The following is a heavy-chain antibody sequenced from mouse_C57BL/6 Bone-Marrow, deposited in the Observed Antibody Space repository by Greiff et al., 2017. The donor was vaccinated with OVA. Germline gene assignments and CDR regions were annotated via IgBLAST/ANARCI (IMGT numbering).Heavy chain of an antibody. V-gene: IGHV14-4*01. D-gene: IGHD1-1*01. CDR1: GFNIKDDY. CDR2: IDPENGDT. CDR3: TTDYYGSPPWFAY. Sequence: EVQLQESGAELVRPGASVKLSCTASGFNIKDDYMHWVKQRPEQGLEWIGWIDPENGDTEYASKFQGKATITADTSSNTAYLQLSSLTSEDTAVYYCTTDYYGSPPWFAYWGQGTLVTVSA. J-gene: IGHJ3*01.